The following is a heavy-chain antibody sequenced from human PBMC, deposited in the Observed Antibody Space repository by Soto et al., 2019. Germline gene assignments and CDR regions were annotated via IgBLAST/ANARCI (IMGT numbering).Heavy chain of an antibody. V-gene: IGHV3-53*01. CDR3: ARGVPITPGTFDY. Sequence: ESGGGLIQPGGSLRLSCAASGFTVSSTYMSWVRQAPGKGLEWISIIYSGGSTFYADSVKGRFTISRDNSKNTLYLQMNSLRAEDTAVYYWARGVPITPGTFDYRGQGTLVTVSS. J-gene: IGHJ4*02. CDR2: IYSGGST. CDR1: GFTVSSTY. D-gene: IGHD5-12*01.